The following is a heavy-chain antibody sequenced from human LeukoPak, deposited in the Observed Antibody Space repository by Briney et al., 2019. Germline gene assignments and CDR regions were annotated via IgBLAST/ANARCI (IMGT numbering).Heavy chain of an antibody. CDR1: GGSISNYY. CDR3: ARHYNSDQLDY. V-gene: IGHV4-59*08. D-gene: IGHD1-26*01. J-gene: IGHJ4*02. CDR2: IYYSGRT. Sequence: PSETLSLTCTVSGGSISNYYWSWIRQPPGKGLEWIRYIYYSGRTNYNPSLKSRLTISVDMSKSQFSLKLSSVTAADTAMYYCARHYNSDQLDYWGQGTLVTVSS.